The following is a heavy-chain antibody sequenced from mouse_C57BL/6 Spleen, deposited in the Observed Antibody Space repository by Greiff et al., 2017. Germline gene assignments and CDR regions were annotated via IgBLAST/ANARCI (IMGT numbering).Heavy chain of an antibody. CDR1: GFSLTSYG. CDR2: IWSGGST. J-gene: IGHJ4*01. V-gene: IGHV2-2*01. CDR3: ARNGANYYGSNYSVRDAMDY. Sequence: VQLQQSGPGLVQPSQSLSITCTVSGFSLTSYGVHWVRQSPGKGLEWLGVIWSGGSTDYYDAFISRLSISKDNSKSQVFFKMNSLQADDTAKYNCARNGANYYGSNYSVRDAMDYWGQGTSVTVSS. D-gene: IGHD1-1*01.